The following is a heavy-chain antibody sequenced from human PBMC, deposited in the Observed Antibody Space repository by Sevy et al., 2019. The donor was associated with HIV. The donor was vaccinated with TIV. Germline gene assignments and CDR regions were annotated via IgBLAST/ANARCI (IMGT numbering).Heavy chain of an antibody. D-gene: IGHD6-13*01. CDR3: AKAYSSSPKDRFDY. CDR1: AFTFDDYA. Sequence: GGSLRLSCAASAFTFDDYAMHWVRQAPGKGLEWVSGISWNSGSIGYADSVKGRFTISRDNAKNSLYLQMNSLRAEDTALYYCAKAYSSSPKDRFDYWGQGTLVTVSS. J-gene: IGHJ4*02. V-gene: IGHV3-9*01. CDR2: ISWNSGSI.